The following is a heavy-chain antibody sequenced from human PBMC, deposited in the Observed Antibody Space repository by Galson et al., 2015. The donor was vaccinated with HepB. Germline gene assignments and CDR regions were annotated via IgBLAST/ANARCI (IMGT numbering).Heavy chain of an antibody. D-gene: IGHD6-13*01. V-gene: IGHV3-21*01. CDR1: GFTFSSYS. CDR3: ARSGASQQLVYPGYYFDY. J-gene: IGHJ4*02. Sequence: SLRLSCAASGFTFSSYSMNWVRQAPGKGLEWVSSISSSSSYIYYADSVKGRFTISRDNAKNSLYLQMNSLRAEDTAVYYCARSGASQQLVYPGYYFDYWGQGTLVTVSS. CDR2: ISSSSSYI.